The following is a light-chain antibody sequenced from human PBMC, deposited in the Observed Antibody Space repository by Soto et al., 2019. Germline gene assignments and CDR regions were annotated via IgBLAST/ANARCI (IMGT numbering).Light chain of an antibody. V-gene: IGKV1-9*01. CDR1: QAVPNN. CDR2: EES. CDR3: QHYNSYSEA. Sequence: DIHWTPSPSFLSASVVDSVTITCRPSQAVPNNMAWYQQKPGKHPKLLIYEESTLHSGVPSRFSGRKSGTQFTLTIDRLQPEEFATYYCQHYNSYSEAFGQGTKVDIK. J-gene: IGKJ1*01.